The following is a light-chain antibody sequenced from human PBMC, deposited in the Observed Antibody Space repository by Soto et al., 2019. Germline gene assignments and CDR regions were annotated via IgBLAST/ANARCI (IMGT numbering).Light chain of an antibody. CDR1: QAFANF. CDR2: GAS. Sequence: IQLTQSPSSRSASVGARVTISCRASQAFANFLAWYQQKPGKAPKLLIYGASTLQSGVPSRFSGSGSGTDFTLTISSLQPEDFATYYCQQLNSFPIPFGPGTKVDIK. CDR3: QQLNSFPIP. J-gene: IGKJ3*01. V-gene: IGKV1-9*01.